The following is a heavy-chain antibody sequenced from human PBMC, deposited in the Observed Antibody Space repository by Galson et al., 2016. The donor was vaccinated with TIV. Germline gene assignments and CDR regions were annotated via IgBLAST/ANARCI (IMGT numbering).Heavy chain of an antibody. CDR1: GGIFSSYA. CDR3: VRDDAGRVTTVTPPSDF. J-gene: IGHJ4*02. Sequence: SVKVSCKASGGIFSSYAINWVRQAPGQGLESMGRIIPILGMTNYAQKFQGRVTITADKSTSTAYMELSSLRSEDTAIYYCVRDDAGRVTTVTPPSDFWGQGTLVTVSS. V-gene: IGHV1-69*04. D-gene: IGHD4-17*01. CDR2: IIPILGMT.